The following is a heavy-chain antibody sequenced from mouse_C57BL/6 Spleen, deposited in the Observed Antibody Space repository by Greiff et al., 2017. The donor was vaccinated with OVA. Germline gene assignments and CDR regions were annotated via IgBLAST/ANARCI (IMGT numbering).Heavy chain of an antibody. D-gene: IGHD2-4*01. V-gene: IGHV1-69*01. Sequence: QVQLQQPGAELVMPGASVKLSCKASGYTFTSYWMPWVQQRPGQGLEWIGEIDPSDSYTNYNQKFKGQSTLTVDNSSSTAYMQLSSLTSEDSAVYSWARLGIYYDPQRAAWFAYWGQGTLVTVSA. CDR1: GYTFTSYW. CDR2: IDPSDSYT. CDR3: ARLGIYYDPQRAAWFAY. J-gene: IGHJ3*01.